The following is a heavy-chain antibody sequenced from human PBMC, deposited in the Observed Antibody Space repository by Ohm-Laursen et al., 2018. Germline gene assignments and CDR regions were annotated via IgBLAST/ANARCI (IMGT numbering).Heavy chain of an antibody. V-gene: IGHV4-59*01. CDR2: IYYSGST. Sequence: SETLSLTCSVSGGSISSYYWSWIRQPPGKGLEWIGYIYYSGSTNYNPSLKSRVTISVDTSKNQFSLKLSSVTAADTAVYYCARRGHAFDIWGQGTMVTVSS. J-gene: IGHJ3*02. CDR1: GGSISSYY. CDR3: ARRGHAFDI.